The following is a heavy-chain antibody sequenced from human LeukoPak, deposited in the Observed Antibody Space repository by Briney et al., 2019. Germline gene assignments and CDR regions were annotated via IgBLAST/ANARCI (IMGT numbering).Heavy chain of an antibody. V-gene: IGHV3-30*03. CDR3: AIGSGYYYHDY. CDR1: GFTFSSYG. D-gene: IGHD3-22*01. CDR2: ISYDGSNK. J-gene: IGHJ4*02. Sequence: GGSLRLSCAASGFTFSSYGMHWVRQAPGKGLEWVAVISYDGSNKYYADSVKGRFTISRDNSKNTLYLQMNSLRAEDMAVYYCAIGSGYYYHDYWGQGTLVTVSS.